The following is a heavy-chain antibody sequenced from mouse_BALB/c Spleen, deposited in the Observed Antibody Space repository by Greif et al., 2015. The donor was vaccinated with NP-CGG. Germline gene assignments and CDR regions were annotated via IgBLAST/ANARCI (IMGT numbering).Heavy chain of an antibody. CDR1: GFNIKDTY. J-gene: IGHJ2*01. Sequence: VQLQQSGAELVKPGASVKLSCTASGFNIKDTYMHWVKQRPEQGLEWIGRIDPANGNTKYDPKFQGKATITADTSSNTAYLQLSSLTSEDTAVYYCASGGDYDYFDYWGQGTTLTVSS. CDR3: ASGGDYDYFDY. D-gene: IGHD2-4*01. CDR2: IDPANGNT. V-gene: IGHV14-3*02.